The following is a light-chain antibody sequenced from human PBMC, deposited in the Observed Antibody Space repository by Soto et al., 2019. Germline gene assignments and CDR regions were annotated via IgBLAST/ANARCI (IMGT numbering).Light chain of an antibody. CDR2: DAS. Sequence: EILMTQSPATLSLSPGERATLSCRANQGVNIYLAWYQQKHGQAPRLLISDASTRATGIPARFSGSGSGTEFTLTISRLQSEDVAVYYCQQYGNWPLTFGGGTNVEIK. CDR3: QQYGNWPLT. V-gene: IGKV3D-15*01. J-gene: IGKJ4*01. CDR1: QGVNIY.